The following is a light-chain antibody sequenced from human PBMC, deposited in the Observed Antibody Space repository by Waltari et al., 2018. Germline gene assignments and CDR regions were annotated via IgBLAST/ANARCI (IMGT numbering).Light chain of an antibody. CDR3: CSYAGSYTWV. CDR1: SSDVGGYNY. V-gene: IGLV2-11*01. CDR2: DVT. Sequence: QSALTQPRSVSWSPGQSVTIHCTGTSSDVGGYNYVSWYQQHPGKAPKLMIYDVTKRPSGVPDRFSGSKSGNTASLTISGLQAEDEADYYCCSYAGSYTWVFGGGTKLTVL. J-gene: IGLJ3*02.